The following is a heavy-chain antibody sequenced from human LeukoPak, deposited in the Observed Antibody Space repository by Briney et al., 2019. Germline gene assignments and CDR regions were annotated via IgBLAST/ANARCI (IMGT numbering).Heavy chain of an antibody. J-gene: IGHJ4*02. CDR3: AKKAQYNGNYPLDY. D-gene: IGHD1-26*01. CDR1: GFTFTSYS. Sequence: GGSLRLSCAASGFTFTSYSMSWVRQAPGKGLEWVSGTSDRDDYTYYADSVKGRFTISRDNSKNTLYLQMNSLRAEDTALYFCAKKAQYNGNYPLDYWGQGTLVTVSS. V-gene: IGHV3-23*01. CDR2: TSDRDDYT.